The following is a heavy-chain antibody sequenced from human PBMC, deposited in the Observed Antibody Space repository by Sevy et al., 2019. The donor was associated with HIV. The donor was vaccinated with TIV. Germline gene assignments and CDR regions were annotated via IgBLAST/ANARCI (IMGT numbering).Heavy chain of an antibody. D-gene: IGHD1-26*01. CDR3: AKGRANRYSGSPIDC. CDR2: ISGSGGST. J-gene: IGHJ4*02. V-gene: IGHV3-23*01. CDR1: GFTFSSYA. Sequence: QLGGPLRLSRAASGFTFSSYAMSWVRQAPGKGLEWVSAISGSGGSTYYADSVKGRFTISRDNSKNTLYLQMNSLRAEDTAVYYCAKGRANRYSGSPIDCWGQGTLVTVSS.